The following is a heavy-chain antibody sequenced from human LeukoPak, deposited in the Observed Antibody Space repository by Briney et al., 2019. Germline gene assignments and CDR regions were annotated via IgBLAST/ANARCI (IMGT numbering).Heavy chain of an antibody. Sequence: TGGSLRLSCSASGFTFSSYAIHWVRQALGKGLEYVSAISSNGGSTYNADSVKGRFTISRDNSKNTLYLQMSSLRAEDTAVYYCVKGVVVPAAMITPFDYWGQGTLVTVSS. V-gene: IGHV3-64D*06. D-gene: IGHD2-2*01. CDR1: GFTFSSYA. CDR2: ISSNGGST. CDR3: VKGVVVPAAMITPFDY. J-gene: IGHJ4*02.